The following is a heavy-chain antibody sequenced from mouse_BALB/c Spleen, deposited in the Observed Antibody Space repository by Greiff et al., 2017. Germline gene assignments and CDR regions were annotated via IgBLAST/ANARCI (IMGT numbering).Heavy chain of an antibody. V-gene: IGHV5-6-5*01. CDR1: GFTFSSYA. CDR3: ARGYGNYYFDY. Sequence: EVKLMESGGGLVKPGGSLKLSCAASGFTFSSYAMSWVRQTPEKRLEWVASISSGGSTYYPDSVKGRFTISRDNARNILYLQMSSLRSEDTAMYYCARGYGNYYFDYWGQGTTLTVSS. CDR2: ISSGGST. D-gene: IGHD2-1*01. J-gene: IGHJ2*01.